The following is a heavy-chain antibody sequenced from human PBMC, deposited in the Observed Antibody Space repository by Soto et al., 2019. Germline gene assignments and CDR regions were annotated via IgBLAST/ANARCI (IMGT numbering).Heavy chain of an antibody. V-gene: IGHV1-18*01. CDR2: VSGYNRNT. CDR1: GYTFTNYG. Sequence: QVQLVQSGVEVKMPGASVKLACKASGYTFTNYGLTWVRQVPGQGLEWIGWVSGYNRNTNFAQKFEDRVIMTTDTATDTAFIEARSPGPDGTGIFFWGREKEWGALIYWGQGTLLTVSP. J-gene: IGHJ4*02. CDR3: GREKEWGALIY. D-gene: IGHD3-3*01.